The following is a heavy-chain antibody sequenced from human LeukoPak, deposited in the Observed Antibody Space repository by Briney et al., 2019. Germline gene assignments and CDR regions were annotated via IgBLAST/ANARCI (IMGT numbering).Heavy chain of an antibody. CDR1: GYTFTSYG. D-gene: IGHD6-19*01. V-gene: IGHV1-18*01. J-gene: IGHJ4*02. Sequence: ASVKVSCKASGYTFTSYGIGWVRQAPGQGLEWMGWISAYNGNTNYAQKLQGRVTMTTDTSTSTAYMELRSLRSDDTAVYYCARERLKWLAYHPDYWGQGTLVTVSS. CDR3: ARERLKWLAYHPDY. CDR2: ISAYNGNT.